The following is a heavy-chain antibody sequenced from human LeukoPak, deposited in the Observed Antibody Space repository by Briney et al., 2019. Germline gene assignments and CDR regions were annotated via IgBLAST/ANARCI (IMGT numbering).Heavy chain of an antibody. CDR2: ISGSGSTK. Sequence: GGSLRLSCVASEFTFTDYYFTWVRQAPGKGLEWISYISGSGSTKFYVDSVKGRFTISRDNAKNSLYLQMDSLRAEDTAIYCCARARGSYSLDIWGQGTMVTVSS. CDR3: ARARGSYSLDI. V-gene: IGHV3-11*01. D-gene: IGHD3-10*01. CDR1: EFTFTDYY. J-gene: IGHJ3*02.